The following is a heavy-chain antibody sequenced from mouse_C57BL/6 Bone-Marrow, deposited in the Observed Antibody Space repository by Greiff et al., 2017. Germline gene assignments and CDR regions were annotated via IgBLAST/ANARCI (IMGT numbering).Heavy chain of an antibody. CDR3: ARSYDYYVYTVDY. CDR2: IHPNGGST. V-gene: IGHV1-64*01. D-gene: IGHD1-1*01. J-gene: IGHJ4*01. Sequence: VKLQQPGAELVKPGASVKLSCKASGYTFTNYWMHWVKQRPGQGLEWIGMIHPNGGSTDYNEKFKSEATLTVDKSSRTAYMELSSLTSEDSAVYYCARSYDYYVYTVDYGGQGTSVTVSS. CDR1: GYTFTNYW.